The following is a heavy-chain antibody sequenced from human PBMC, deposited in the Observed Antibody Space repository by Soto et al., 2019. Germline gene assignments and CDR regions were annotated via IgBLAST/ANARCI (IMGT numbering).Heavy chain of an antibody. J-gene: IGHJ4*02. Sequence: SETLSLTCDVSSGSITSNNAWSWVRQPPGKGLEWIGEIYHSGSTTYTPSLKSRVTLSVDKAKNQFSLTLTSVTAADTAVYYCTRGGYWRFDYWGQGILVTVSS. CDR3: TRGGYWRFDY. D-gene: IGHD1-26*01. CDR1: SGSITSNNA. V-gene: IGHV4-4*02. CDR2: IYHSGST.